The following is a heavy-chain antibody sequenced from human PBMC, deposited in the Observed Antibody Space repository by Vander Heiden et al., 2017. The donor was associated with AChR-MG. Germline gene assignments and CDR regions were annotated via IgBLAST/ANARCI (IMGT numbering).Heavy chain of an antibody. D-gene: IGHD2-15*01. V-gene: IGHV3-23*01. CDR3: AKGAVVTSNLDS. J-gene: IGHJ4*02. Sequence: EVQLLESGGGLLQPGGSLRLSCAASGFTLSTYSMYWVRQAPGKGLEWVSGISGSSDKTYYADSVKGRFTISRDNSKDTLYLQMNSLRAEDTALYFCAKGAVVTSNLDSWGQGTLVTVSS. CDR1: GFTLSTYS. CDR2: ISGSSDKT.